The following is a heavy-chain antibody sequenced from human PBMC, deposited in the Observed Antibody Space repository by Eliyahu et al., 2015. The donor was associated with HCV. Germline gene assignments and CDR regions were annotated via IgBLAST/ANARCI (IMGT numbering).Heavy chain of an antibody. Sequence: QVQLVESGGGVVQPGRSLXLSCAASXFTFSSYGXXXVRQAPGKGLEXVAVISYDGSNKYYADXVKGRFTISRDNSKNTLYLQMNSLRAEDTAVYYCACGATTLLYWGQGTLVTVSS. V-gene: IGHV3-30*03. D-gene: IGHD1-26*01. CDR3: ACGATTLLY. CDR2: ISYDGSNK. CDR1: XFTFSSYG. J-gene: IGHJ4*02.